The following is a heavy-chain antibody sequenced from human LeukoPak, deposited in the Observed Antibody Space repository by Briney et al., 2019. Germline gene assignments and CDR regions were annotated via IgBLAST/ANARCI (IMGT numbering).Heavy chain of an antibody. CDR1: GYSISSGYY. CDR2: IYHSEST. V-gene: IGHV4-38-2*02. CDR3: AGGPFRDYFDY. D-gene: IGHD2-21*01. J-gene: IGHJ4*02. Sequence: PSETLSLTCTVSGYSISSGYYWGWIRQPPGKGLEWIGSIYHSESTYYNPSLKSRVTISVDTSKNQFSLKLSSVTAADTAVYYCAGGPFRDYFDYWGQGTLVTVSS.